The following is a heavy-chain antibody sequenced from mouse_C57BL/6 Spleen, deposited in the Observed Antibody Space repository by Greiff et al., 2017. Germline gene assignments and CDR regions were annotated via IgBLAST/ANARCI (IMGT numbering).Heavy chain of an antibody. Sequence: QVQLQQSGAELVRPGASVKLSCKASGYTFTDYYINWVKQRPGQGLEWIARIYPGSGNTYYNEKFKGKATLTADKSSSTAYMQLSSLTSEDSAVYFCARRDYYGSSYLWFAYWGQGTLVTVAA. CDR2: IYPGSGNT. V-gene: IGHV1-76*01. J-gene: IGHJ3*01. CDR3: ARRDYYGSSYLWFAY. D-gene: IGHD1-1*01. CDR1: GYTFTDYY.